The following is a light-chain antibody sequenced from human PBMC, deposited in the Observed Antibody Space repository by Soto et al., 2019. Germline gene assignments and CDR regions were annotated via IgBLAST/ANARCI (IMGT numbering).Light chain of an antibody. J-gene: IGKJ1*01. Sequence: ENVLTQSPGTLSLSPGERAILSCRASQSVSGSYLAWYQQKPGQAPRLLIYGASIRATGIPDRFSGSGSGTDXXXIISRLXPEDFAVYYCHQYGSSPWTFGQGTNVDIK. CDR2: GAS. CDR3: HQYGSSPWT. V-gene: IGKV3-20*01. CDR1: QSVSGSY.